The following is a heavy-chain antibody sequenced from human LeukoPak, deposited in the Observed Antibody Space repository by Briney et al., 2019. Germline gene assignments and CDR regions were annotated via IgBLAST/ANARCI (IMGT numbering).Heavy chain of an antibody. CDR1: GFTFTDFW. D-gene: IGHD3-3*01. CDR3: AKGPVRFLEWSMAGAFDI. CDR2: IRQDGSEK. V-gene: IGHV3-7*03. J-gene: IGHJ3*02. Sequence: GGSLRLSCEVSGFTFTDFWMNWVRQAPGKGPEWVASIRQDGSEKTYVDSVKGRFTISRDNAKNSLYLQMNSLRAEDMALYYCAKGPVRFLEWSMAGAFDIWGQGTMVTVSP.